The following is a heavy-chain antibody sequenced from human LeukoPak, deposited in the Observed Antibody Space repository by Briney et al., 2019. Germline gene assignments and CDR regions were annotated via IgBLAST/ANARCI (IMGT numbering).Heavy chain of an antibody. Sequence: GGSLRLSCAASGFTFRSYEMNWVRQAPGKGLEWVSYISSSGSTIYYADSVKGRFTISRDNAKNSLYLQMSSLRAEDTAVYYCARHYCSSTSCLPDYWGQGTLVTVSS. CDR3: ARHYCSSTSCLPDY. CDR2: ISSSGSTI. V-gene: IGHV3-48*03. D-gene: IGHD2-2*01. J-gene: IGHJ4*02. CDR1: GFTFRSYE.